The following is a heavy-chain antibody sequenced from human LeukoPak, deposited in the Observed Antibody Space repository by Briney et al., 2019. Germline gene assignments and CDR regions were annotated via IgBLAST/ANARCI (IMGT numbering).Heavy chain of an antibody. CDR3: ARDRANGNYGFDY. CDR2: IYYSGST. V-gene: IGHV4-59*12. Sequence: SETLSLTCTVSGGSISSYYWSWIRQPPGKGLEWIGYIYYSGSTNYNPSLKSRVTISVDTSKNQFSLKLTSVTAADTAVYYCARDRANGNYGFDYWGQGTLVTVSS. D-gene: IGHD1-7*01. J-gene: IGHJ4*02. CDR1: GGSISSYY.